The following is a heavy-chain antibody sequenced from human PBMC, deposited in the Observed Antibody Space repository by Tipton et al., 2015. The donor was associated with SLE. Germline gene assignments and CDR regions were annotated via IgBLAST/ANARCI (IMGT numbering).Heavy chain of an antibody. CDR3: ARRTSPRGYFDY. V-gene: IGHV4-39*07. J-gene: IGHJ4*02. CDR2: IYYSGST. Sequence: TLSLTCTVSGGSISTSSYYWGWIRQPPGKGLEWIGNIYYSGSTYYNPSLKSRVSISVDKSKSQFSLNLNSVTASDTAVYYCARRTSPRGYFDYWGQGALVTVSS. D-gene: IGHD2-15*01. CDR1: GGSISTSSYY.